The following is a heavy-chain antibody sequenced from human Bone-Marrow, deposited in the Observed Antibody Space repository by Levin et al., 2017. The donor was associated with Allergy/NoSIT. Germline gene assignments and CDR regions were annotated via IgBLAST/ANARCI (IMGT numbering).Heavy chain of an antibody. CDR3: TRPICGGNCYQFLY. CDR1: GFSLTTGGVG. Sequence: SGPTLVKPPQTLTLTCTFSGFSLTTGGVGVGWIRQPPGKALELLAIIYWDDDKRYSPSLKSRLTITKDTSKNQVVLTLTNVDPVDTATYYCTRPICGGNCYQFLYWGQGTLVTVSS. J-gene: IGHJ4*02. V-gene: IGHV2-5*02. CDR2: IYWDDDK. D-gene: IGHD2-21*01.